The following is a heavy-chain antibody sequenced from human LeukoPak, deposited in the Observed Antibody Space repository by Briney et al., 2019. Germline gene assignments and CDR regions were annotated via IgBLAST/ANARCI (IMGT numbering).Heavy chain of an antibody. Sequence: SVKVSCKASADTFTTYDVNWVRQATGQGLEWMGWLNPNSGNTGYVQKFQGRVTMTMNTSISTAYMELTSLTSEDTAVYYCARSTMGARRKYDYWGQGTLVTVSS. CDR2: LNPNSGNT. V-gene: IGHV1-8*01. J-gene: IGHJ4*02. D-gene: IGHD1-26*01. CDR1: ADTFTTYD. CDR3: ARSTMGARRKYDY.